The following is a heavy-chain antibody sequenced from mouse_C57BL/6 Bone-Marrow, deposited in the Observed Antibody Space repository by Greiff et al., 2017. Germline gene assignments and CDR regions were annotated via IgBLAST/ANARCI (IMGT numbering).Heavy chain of an antibody. J-gene: IGHJ1*03. Sequence: QVQLQQSGAELARPGASVKLSCKASGYTFTSYGISWVKQRTGQGLEWIGDIYPRSGNTYYNEKFKGKATLTAAKSSSTAYMELRSLTSEDSAVYFCARCPITTVVATPYWYFDVWGTGTTVTVSS. V-gene: IGHV1-81*01. CDR2: IYPRSGNT. CDR3: ARCPITTVVATPYWYFDV. CDR1: GYTFTSYG. D-gene: IGHD1-1*01.